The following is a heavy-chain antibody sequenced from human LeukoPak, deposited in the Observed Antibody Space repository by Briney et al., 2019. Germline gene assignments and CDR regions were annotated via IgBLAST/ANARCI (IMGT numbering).Heavy chain of an antibody. CDR1: GGSISSYY. D-gene: IGHD3-22*01. Sequence: SETLSLTCTVSGGSISSYYWSWIRQPPGKGLEWIGYIYYSGSTYYNPSLKSRVTISVDTSKNQFSLKLSSVTAADTAVYYCARNYYYDSSGYPNWFDPWGQGTLVTVSS. CDR2: IYYSGST. CDR3: ARNYYYDSSGYPNWFDP. V-gene: IGHV4-59*06. J-gene: IGHJ5*02.